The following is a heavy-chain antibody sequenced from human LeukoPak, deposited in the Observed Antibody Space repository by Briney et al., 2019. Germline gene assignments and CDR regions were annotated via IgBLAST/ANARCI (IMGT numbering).Heavy chain of an antibody. CDR3: ARGTGYSSSWYR. D-gene: IGHD6-13*01. CDR1: GYSFTTYD. J-gene: IGHJ4*02. V-gene: IGHV1-8*01. Sequence: VASVKVSCKASGYSFTTYDINWVRQATGQGLEWMGWVNPNSGNTRYAQKFQGRVTMTRNTSISTAYMELSSLRSEDTAVYYCARGTGYSSSWYRWGQGTLVTVSS. CDR2: VNPNSGNT.